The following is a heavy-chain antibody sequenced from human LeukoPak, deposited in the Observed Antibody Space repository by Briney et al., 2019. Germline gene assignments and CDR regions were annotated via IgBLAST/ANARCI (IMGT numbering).Heavy chain of an antibody. J-gene: IGHJ6*01. V-gene: IGHV1-3*01. CDR3: TRETSV. CDR2: INAGNGNT. Sequence: ASVKVSCKASGYTFTSYAMHWVRQAPGQRLEWMGWINAGNGNTKYSQKFQGRVTMTRDTSTSTVYMELSSLRPDDTAIYYCTRETSVWGQGTTVTVSS. CDR1: GYTFTSYA.